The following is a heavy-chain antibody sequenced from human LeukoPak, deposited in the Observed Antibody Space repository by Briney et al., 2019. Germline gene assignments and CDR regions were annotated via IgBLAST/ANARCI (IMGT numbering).Heavy chain of an antibody. V-gene: IGHV3-23*01. J-gene: IGHJ4*02. CDR3: ARDLSAWDDSSAYFDY. D-gene: IGHD3-22*01. Sequence: GGSLRLSCAASGFTFSSYAMSWVRQARGKGGEGVAAISGSGGSTYYADSVKGGFTISRDNSTHTLYLQMNSLRAEDTAVYYCARDLSAWDDSSAYFDYWGQGTLVTVSS. CDR2: ISGSGGST. CDR1: GFTFSSYA.